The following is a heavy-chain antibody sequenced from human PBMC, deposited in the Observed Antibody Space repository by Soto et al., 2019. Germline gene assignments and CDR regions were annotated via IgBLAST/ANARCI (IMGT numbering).Heavy chain of an antibody. CDR2: INSDGSST. Sequence: GGSLRLSCAASGFTFSSYWMHWVRQAPGKGLVWVSRINSDGSSTSYADSVKGRFTISRDNAKNTLYLQMNSLRAEDTAVYYCAILASYYDSRGYFDYWGQGTLVPVSS. CDR3: AILASYYDSRGYFDY. J-gene: IGHJ4*02. CDR1: GFTFSSYW. D-gene: IGHD3-22*01. V-gene: IGHV3-74*01.